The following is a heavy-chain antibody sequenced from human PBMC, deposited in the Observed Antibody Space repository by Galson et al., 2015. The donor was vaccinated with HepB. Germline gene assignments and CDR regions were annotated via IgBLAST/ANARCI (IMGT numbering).Heavy chain of an antibody. J-gene: IGHJ4*02. CDR1: GFTFSSYS. V-gene: IGHV3-48*04. CDR2: ISSSSSTI. CDR3: ARIAQDSSGWYGLLYFDY. D-gene: IGHD6-19*01. Sequence: SLRLSCAASGFTFSSYSMNWVRQAPGKGLEWVSYISSSSSTIYYADSVKGRFTISRDNAKNSLYLQMNSLRAEDTAVYYCARIAQDSSGWYGLLYFDYWGQGTLVTVSS.